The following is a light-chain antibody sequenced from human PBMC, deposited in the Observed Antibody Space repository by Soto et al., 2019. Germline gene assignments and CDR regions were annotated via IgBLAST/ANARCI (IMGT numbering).Light chain of an antibody. Sequence: EIVLTQSPATLSLSPGERATLSCRASQSVSSHLAWYQQKRGQAPRLLIYDASNRATGIPARFSGSGSGTDFTLTISSLEPEDFAVYYCQQRSNCPLTFGGGTKVEIK. V-gene: IGKV3-11*01. J-gene: IGKJ4*01. CDR1: QSVSSH. CDR3: QQRSNCPLT. CDR2: DAS.